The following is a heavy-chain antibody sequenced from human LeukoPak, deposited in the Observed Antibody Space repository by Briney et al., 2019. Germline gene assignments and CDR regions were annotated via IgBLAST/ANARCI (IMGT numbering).Heavy chain of an antibody. Sequence: PSETLSLTCTVSGGSISSYYWSWIRQPPGKGLEWIGYIYYSGSTNYNPSLKSRVTISVDTSKNQFSLKLSSVTAADTAVYYCARRDGIGMDVWGKGTTVTVSS. V-gene: IGHV4-59*08. CDR3: ARRDGIGMDV. CDR1: GGSISSYY. CDR2: IYYSGST. J-gene: IGHJ6*04. D-gene: IGHD5-24*01.